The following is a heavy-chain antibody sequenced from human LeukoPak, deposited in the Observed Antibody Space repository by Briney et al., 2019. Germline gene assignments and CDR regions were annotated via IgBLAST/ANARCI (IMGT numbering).Heavy chain of an antibody. CDR3: ARFQKGSGSNRWFDP. J-gene: IGHJ5*02. CDR2: IYYSGST. Sequence: SQTLSLTCTVSGGSISSGGYYCSWIRQHPGKGLEWIGYIYYSGSTYYNPSLKSRVTISVDTSKNQFSLKLSSVTAADTAVYYCARFQKGSGSNRWFDPWGQGTLVTVSS. V-gene: IGHV4-31*03. D-gene: IGHD3-22*01. CDR1: GGSISSGGYY.